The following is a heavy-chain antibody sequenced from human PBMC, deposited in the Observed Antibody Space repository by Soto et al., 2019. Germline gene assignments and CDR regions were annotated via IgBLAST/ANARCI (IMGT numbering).Heavy chain of an antibody. Sequence: SETLSLTCTVSGGSISSYYWSWIRRPPGKGLEWIGYIYNSGSTHSNPSLQSRVTISVDTSKNQFSLKLSSLTAADTGIYYCARARITMVREVIKYNMDVLGQGTTVTVSS. CDR1: GGSISSYY. D-gene: IGHD3-10*01. CDR2: IYNSGST. V-gene: IGHV4-59*01. J-gene: IGHJ6*02. CDR3: ARARITMVREVIKYNMDV.